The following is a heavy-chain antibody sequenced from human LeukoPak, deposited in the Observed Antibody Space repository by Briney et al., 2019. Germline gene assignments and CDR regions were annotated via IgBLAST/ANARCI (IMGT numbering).Heavy chain of an antibody. CDR2: INPNSGAT. J-gene: IGHJ4*02. V-gene: IGHV1-2*02. Sequence: ASVRVSCKVSGYTLTELSMHWVRQAPAKGLEWMGWINPNSGATNYAQKFQGRVTKARATSISTGYMEMSSLRSDATAVYYCARDRGVILSHFDYGGEGTLVTVSS. CDR3: ARDRGVILSHFDY. D-gene: IGHD2/OR15-2a*01. CDR1: GYTLTELS.